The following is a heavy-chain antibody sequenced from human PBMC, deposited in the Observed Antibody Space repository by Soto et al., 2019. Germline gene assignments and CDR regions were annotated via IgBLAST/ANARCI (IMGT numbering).Heavy chain of an antibody. Sequence: GSLRLSCVASGFGLRRYEMNWVRQAPGKGLEWVSNIRANDESIYYADSVNGRVSVYRVNAKNSLFLEMNSLRVDDTAVYYCARETLRDAIDSGGQGTMANVS. CDR3: ARETLRDAIDS. J-gene: IGHJ3*02. CDR2: IRANDESI. CDR1: GFGLRRYE. V-gene: IGHV3-48*03. D-gene: IGHD5-12*01.